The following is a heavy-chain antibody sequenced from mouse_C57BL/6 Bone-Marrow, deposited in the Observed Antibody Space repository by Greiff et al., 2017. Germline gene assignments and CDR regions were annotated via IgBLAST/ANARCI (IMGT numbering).Heavy chain of an antibody. V-gene: IGHV1-64*01. Sequence: QVQLKQPGAGLVKPGASVKLSCTASGYTFTSYWMPWVSQMPGQGLEWIGMIHPNSGSTNYNEKFKSKATLTVDKSSSTAYMQLSSLTSEDSAVYYCGRGTYYYGSSWYFDVWGTGTTVTVSS. CDR3: GRGTYYYGSSWYFDV. J-gene: IGHJ1*03. CDR2: IHPNSGST. CDR1: GYTFTSYW. D-gene: IGHD1-1*01.